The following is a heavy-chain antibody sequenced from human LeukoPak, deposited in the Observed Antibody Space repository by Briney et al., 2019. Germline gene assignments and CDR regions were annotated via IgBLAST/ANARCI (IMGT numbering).Heavy chain of an antibody. Sequence: ASVKVSCKASGYTFTSYGISWVRQAPGQGLEWMGWISAYNGNTNYAQKLQGRVTMTTDTSTSTAYMELRSLRSDDTAVYYCARGRRQWLVLGAFDIWGQGTMVTVSS. J-gene: IGHJ3*02. CDR2: ISAYNGNT. D-gene: IGHD6-19*01. CDR3: ARGRRQWLVLGAFDI. V-gene: IGHV1-18*01. CDR1: GYTFTSYG.